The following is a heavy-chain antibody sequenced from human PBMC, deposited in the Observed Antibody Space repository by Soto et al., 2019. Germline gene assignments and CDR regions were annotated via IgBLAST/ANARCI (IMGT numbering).Heavy chain of an antibody. J-gene: IGHJ6*03. D-gene: IGHD6-13*01. CDR2: ISYTGNT. V-gene: IGHV4-39*01. CDR3: ARFSWYDGDSITNYYMDF. CDR1: GDSISSRSYY. Sequence: LQESAPGLVKLSETLSLTCSVFGDSISSRSYYWAWIRRPPGMGLEWIASISYTGNTYYNPSLTSRAAISGDTSKNQFSLKLSFVTAADTAVYYCARFSWYDGDSITNYYMDFWGNGATVTVSS.